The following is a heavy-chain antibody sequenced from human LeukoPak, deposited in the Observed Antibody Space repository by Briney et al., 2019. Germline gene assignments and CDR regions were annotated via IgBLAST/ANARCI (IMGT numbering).Heavy chain of an antibody. CDR3: ARDVVVVTDRGDY. V-gene: IGHV3-48*04. Sequence: GGTLRLSCAASGFTFSSYSMNWVRQAPGKGLEWVSYISSSSSTIYYADSVKGRFTISRDNAKNSLYLQMNSLRAEDTAVYYCARDVVVVTDRGDYWGQGTLVTVSS. CDR1: GFTFSSYS. J-gene: IGHJ4*01. CDR2: ISSSSSTI. D-gene: IGHD2-21*02.